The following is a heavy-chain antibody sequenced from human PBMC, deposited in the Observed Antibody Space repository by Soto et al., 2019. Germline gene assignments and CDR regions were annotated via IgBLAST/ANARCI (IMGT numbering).Heavy chain of an antibody. D-gene: IGHD1-7*01. J-gene: IGHJ4*02. CDR2: ISTNSGNT. Sequence: ASVKVSCKASGYPFGTYAITWVRQAPGQGLEWVGWISTNSGNTYYAQNFLGRVTLTTDTSTTTAYMEFRSLTSDDTAIYYCARTYNWNSEGFDHWGQGTLVTVSS. CDR1: GYPFGTYA. CDR3: ARTYNWNSEGFDH. V-gene: IGHV1-18*04.